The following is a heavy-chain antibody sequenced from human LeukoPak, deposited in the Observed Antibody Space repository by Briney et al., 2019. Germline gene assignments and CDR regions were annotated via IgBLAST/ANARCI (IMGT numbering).Heavy chain of an antibody. D-gene: IGHD3-22*01. CDR2: IFSGGNT. V-gene: IGHV3-53*01. CDR1: GFTVSTNY. J-gene: IGHJ3*02. CDR3: ARAASLNYYDTTAYYYDDAFDI. Sequence: GGSLRLSCAASGFTVSTNYTSWVRQAPGKGLEWVSFIFSGGNTYYADSVKGRFTISRDNSKNTLYLQMNSLRADDTAVYFCARAASLNYYDTTAYYYDDAFDIWGQGTMVAVSS.